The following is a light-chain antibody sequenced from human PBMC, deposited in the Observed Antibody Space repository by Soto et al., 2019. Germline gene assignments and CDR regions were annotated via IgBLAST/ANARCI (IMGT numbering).Light chain of an antibody. J-gene: IGKJ1*01. CDR2: GAS. CDR3: QQSYSSPPT. Sequence: EIVMTQSPATLSVSPGERATLSCRASQSVSSYLAWYQQKPGQAPRLLIYGASTRATGIPARFSGSRSGPDFTLTISSLQPEDFATYCCQQSYSSPPTFGQGTKVDI. V-gene: IGKV3-15*01. CDR1: QSVSSY.